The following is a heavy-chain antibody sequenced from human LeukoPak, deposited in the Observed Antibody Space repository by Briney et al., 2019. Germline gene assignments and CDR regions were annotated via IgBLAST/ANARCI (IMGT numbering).Heavy chain of an antibody. CDR1: GGSFSGYY. V-gene: IGHV4-34*01. CDR3: ARRAVYYYYYYMDV. Sequence: SETLSLTCAVYGGSFSGYYWSWIRQPPGKGLEWTGEINHSGSTNYNPSLKSRVTISVDTSKNQFSLKLSSVTAADTAVYYCARRAVYYYYYYMDVWGKGTTVTVSS. CDR2: INHSGST. J-gene: IGHJ6*03.